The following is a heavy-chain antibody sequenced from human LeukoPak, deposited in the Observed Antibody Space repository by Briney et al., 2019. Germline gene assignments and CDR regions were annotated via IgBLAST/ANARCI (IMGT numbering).Heavy chain of an antibody. Sequence: PGGSLRLSCAASGFTFSRCWMSWVRQAPGKGLEWVANIHQDGSDKYYVDSVKGRVTISRDNAKNSLYLQMNSLRAEDTAVYYCAKGYRNHLLILLDSWGQGTLVTVSS. CDR3: AKGYRNHLLILLDS. V-gene: IGHV3-7*01. CDR1: GFTFSRCW. D-gene: IGHD3-16*01. J-gene: IGHJ5*01. CDR2: IHQDGSDK.